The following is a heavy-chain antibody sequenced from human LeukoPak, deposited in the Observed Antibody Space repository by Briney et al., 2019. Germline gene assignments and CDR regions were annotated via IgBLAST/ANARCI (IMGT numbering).Heavy chain of an antibody. CDR3: ARDPE. Sequence: ASVKVSCKASGDTFSSYAISWVRQAPGQGLEWMGTIIPVFGIAYCAQRFQGRVTITADKSTSTAYMGLSSLRSEDTAVYYCARDPEWGQGTLVTVSS. J-gene: IGHJ4*02. V-gene: IGHV1-69*04. CDR1: GDTFSSYA. CDR2: IIPVFGIA.